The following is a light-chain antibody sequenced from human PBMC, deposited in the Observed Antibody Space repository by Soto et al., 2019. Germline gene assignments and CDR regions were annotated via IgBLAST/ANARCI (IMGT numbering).Light chain of an antibody. CDR1: QNVRSN. V-gene: IGKV3-20*01. CDR3: QQFASYPLT. J-gene: IGKJ4*01. CDR2: GAS. Sequence: EIVLTQSPGTLSVSPGERATLSCRASQNVRSNLAWYQQKPGQAPRLLIYGASSRATGIPDRFSGSGSGTDFTLTISRLEPEDFAVYYCQQFASYPLTFGGGTKVDIK.